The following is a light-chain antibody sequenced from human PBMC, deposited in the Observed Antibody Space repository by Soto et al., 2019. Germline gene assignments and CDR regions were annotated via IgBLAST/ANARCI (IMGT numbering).Light chain of an antibody. J-gene: IGKJ1*01. CDR2: DAS. Sequence: DIQMTQSPSTLSASVGDRVTITCRASQSISSWLAWYQQKPGKAPKLLIYDASSLESGVPSRFSGSGSGTEFTLTISSLQPDDFAVYYCQQYNNWPPAFGQGTKVEIK. CDR3: QQYNNWPPA. CDR1: QSISSW. V-gene: IGKV1-5*01.